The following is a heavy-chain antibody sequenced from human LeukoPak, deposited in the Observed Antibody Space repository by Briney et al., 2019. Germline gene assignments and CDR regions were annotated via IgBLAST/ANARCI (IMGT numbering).Heavy chain of an antibody. V-gene: IGHV4-39*01. Sequence: SETLSLTCTVSGGSISSSSYYWGWIHQPPGKGLEWIGSIYYSGSTYYNPSLKSRVTISVDTSKNQFSLKLSSVTAADTAVYYCARGSSGWSYYFDYWGQGTLVTVSS. J-gene: IGHJ4*02. D-gene: IGHD6-19*01. CDR3: ARGSSGWSYYFDY. CDR1: GGSISSSSYY. CDR2: IYYSGST.